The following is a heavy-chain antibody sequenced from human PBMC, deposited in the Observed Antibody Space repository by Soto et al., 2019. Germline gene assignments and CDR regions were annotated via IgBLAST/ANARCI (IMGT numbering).Heavy chain of an antibody. CDR2: VNPNTSGT. V-gene: IGHV1-2*02. CDR1: GYTFTDHY. J-gene: IGHJ3*01. CDR3: ASIDSGADDCNGLDV. D-gene: IGHD2-21*01. Sequence: QAQPVQSGAGVKKPGASVKVSCEASGYTFTDHYVHWVRQAPGQGLEWMGWVNPNTSGTIYAQKFHGSVTMTSDTSITTAYMSITSLRSEDSPVYYCASIDSGADDCNGLDVWGQGALGSVAS.